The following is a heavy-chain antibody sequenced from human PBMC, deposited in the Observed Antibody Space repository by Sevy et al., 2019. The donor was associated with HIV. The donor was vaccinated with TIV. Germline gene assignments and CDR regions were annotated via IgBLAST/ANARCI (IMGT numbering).Heavy chain of an antibody. Sequence: GGSLRLSCAASGFTVSNNYMSWVRQAPGKGLEWVSIIYSGGSTYYADPVKGRFTISRDNSRNTLFLQMNSLRAEDTAVYFCASGDGSTRPYDYWGQGTLVTVSS. V-gene: IGHV3-53*01. D-gene: IGHD6-6*01. CDR3: ASGDGSTRPYDY. CDR2: IYSGGST. J-gene: IGHJ4*02. CDR1: GFTVSNNY.